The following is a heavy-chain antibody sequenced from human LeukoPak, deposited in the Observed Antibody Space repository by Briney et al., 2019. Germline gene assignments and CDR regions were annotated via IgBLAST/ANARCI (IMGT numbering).Heavy chain of an antibody. CDR3: ARRVRIAAPFNP. D-gene: IGHD6-13*01. CDR2: INLSGST. V-gene: IGHV4-34*01. CDR1: GDSLSGYY. Sequence: SETLSLICAVYGDSLSGYYWSWIRQPPGKGLEWIGVINLSGSTTYSPSLNGRVTVSVDTSKKQFSLWLTSVTAADTAVYYCARRVRIAAPFNPCGQGILLIVSS. J-gene: IGHJ5*02.